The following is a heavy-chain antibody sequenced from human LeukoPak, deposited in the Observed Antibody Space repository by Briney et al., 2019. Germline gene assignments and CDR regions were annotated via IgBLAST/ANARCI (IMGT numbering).Heavy chain of an antibody. CDR3: ARDQRFCSGTSCYASSSPAYYGMDV. CDR1: GFTFSSYE. D-gene: IGHD2-2*01. Sequence: GGSLRLSCAASGFTFSSYEINWVRQAPGKGLEWVSYISSSGNAIYYADSVSGRFTISRDNAKNSLYLQMNSLRAEDTAVYYCARDQRFCSGTSCYASSSPAYYGMDVWGQGTTVTVSS. J-gene: IGHJ6*02. V-gene: IGHV3-48*03. CDR2: ISSSGNAI.